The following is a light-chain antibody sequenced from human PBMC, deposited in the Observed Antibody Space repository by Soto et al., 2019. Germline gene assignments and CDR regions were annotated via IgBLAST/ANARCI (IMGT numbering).Light chain of an antibody. CDR1: QSMSSN. CDR2: GAS. CDR3: QQYNRGPVT. J-gene: IGKJ1*01. V-gene: IGKV3-15*01. Sequence: EIVMTQSPATLSVSPGERATLSCRASQSMSSNLAWYQQRPGQAPRLLIYGASTRATGIPARFSGSGSGTDFTLTISSLQSEDFAVYYCQQYNRGPVTFGQGTRWISN.